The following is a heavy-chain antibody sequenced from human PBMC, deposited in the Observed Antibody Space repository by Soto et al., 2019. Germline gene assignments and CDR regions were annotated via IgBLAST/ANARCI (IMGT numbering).Heavy chain of an antibody. CDR1: GYTFTSYY. V-gene: IGHV1-46*01. CDR2: INPSGGST. J-gene: IGHJ4*02. Sequence: ASVKVSCKASGYTFTSYYMHWVRPAPGQGLEWMGIINPSGGSTSYAQKFQGRVTMTRDTSTSTVYMELSSLRSEDTAVYYCARVAYCSSTSCYGPFDYWGQGTLVTVSS. D-gene: IGHD2-2*01. CDR3: ARVAYCSSTSCYGPFDY.